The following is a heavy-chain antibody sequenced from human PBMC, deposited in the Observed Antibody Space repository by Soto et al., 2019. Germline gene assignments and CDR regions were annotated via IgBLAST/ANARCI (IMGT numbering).Heavy chain of an antibody. CDR1: GYTFTSYD. J-gene: IGHJ6*03. D-gene: IGHD5-18*01. V-gene: IGHV1-8*01. CDR3: ARAEATYTAPYYYYYMDV. Sequence: GASVKVSCKASGYTFTSYDINWVRQATGQGLEWMGWMNPNSGNTGYAQKFQGRVTMTRNTSISTAYMELSSLRSEDTAVYYCARAEATYTAPYYYYYMDVWGKGTTVTVSS. CDR2: MNPNSGNT.